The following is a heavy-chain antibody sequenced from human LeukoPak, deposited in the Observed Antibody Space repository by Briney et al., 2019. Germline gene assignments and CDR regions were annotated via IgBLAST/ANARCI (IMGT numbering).Heavy chain of an antibody. CDR3: ARFHVGRMGSGIDY. V-gene: IGHV4-28*01. D-gene: IGHD2-15*01. J-gene: IGHJ4*02. CDR2: IYYSGST. CDR1: GESISSSNW. Sequence: PSETLSLTCAVSGESISSSNWWSWIRQPPGKGLEWIGYIYYSGSTSYNPSLKSRVTISVDTSKNQFSLKLSSVTAADTAVYYCARFHVGRMGSGIDYWGQGTLVTVSS.